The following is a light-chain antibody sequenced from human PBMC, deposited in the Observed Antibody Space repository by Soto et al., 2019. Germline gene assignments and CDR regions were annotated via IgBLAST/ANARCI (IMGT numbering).Light chain of an antibody. CDR1: QGINSY. Sequence: DIQMTQSPSSLSASVGDRVTITCRASQGINSYLAWYQQKPRKLATLLIYAASTGQTGVTSRFSGSGSGTDFTLTISRLEPEDVATYYCQKYNSAPRAFGQGTKVE. V-gene: IGKV1-27*01. CDR2: AAS. J-gene: IGKJ1*01. CDR3: QKYNSAPRA.